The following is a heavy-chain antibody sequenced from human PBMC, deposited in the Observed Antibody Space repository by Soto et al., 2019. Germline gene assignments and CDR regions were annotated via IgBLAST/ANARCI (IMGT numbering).Heavy chain of an antibody. V-gene: IGHV3-30*03. Sequence: GGSLRLSCAASGFTFSSYGMHWVRQAPGKGLEWVAVISYDGSNKYYADSVKGRFTISRDNSKNTLYLQMNSLRAEDTAVYYCARRQTESYYYYGMDVWGQGTTVTVSS. CDR3: ARRQTESYYYYGMDV. CDR1: GFTFSSYG. J-gene: IGHJ6*02. CDR2: ISYDGSNK. D-gene: IGHD1-1*01.